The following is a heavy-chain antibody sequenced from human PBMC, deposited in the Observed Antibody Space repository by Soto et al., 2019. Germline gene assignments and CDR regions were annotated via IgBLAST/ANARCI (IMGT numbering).Heavy chain of an antibody. D-gene: IGHD3-10*01. V-gene: IGHV3-23*01. J-gene: IGHJ6*01. CDR1: GFTFSSYA. CDR2: LSDSGDTT. CDR3: AKSRLLWFGRGHGMDV. Sequence: EVQLLESGGGLVQPGGSLRLSCAASGFTFSSYAMTWVRQAPGKGLEWVSALSDSGDTTYYADSVEGRFTISRDNSKNTVYLQMNSLRGDDTAVFYCAKSRLLWFGRGHGMDVW.